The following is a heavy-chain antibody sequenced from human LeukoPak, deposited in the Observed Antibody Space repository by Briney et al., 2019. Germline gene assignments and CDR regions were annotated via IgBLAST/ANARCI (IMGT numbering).Heavy chain of an antibody. Sequence: GGSLRLSCAASGFTFSSYSMNWVRQAPGKGLEWVAVISYDGSNKYYADSVKGRFTISRDNSKNTLYLQMNSLRAEDTAVYYCAKDRGGFLRLCDYWGQGTLVTVSS. V-gene: IGHV3-30*18. CDR2: ISYDGSNK. CDR3: AKDRGGFLRLCDY. CDR1: GFTFSSYS. J-gene: IGHJ4*02. D-gene: IGHD3-16*01.